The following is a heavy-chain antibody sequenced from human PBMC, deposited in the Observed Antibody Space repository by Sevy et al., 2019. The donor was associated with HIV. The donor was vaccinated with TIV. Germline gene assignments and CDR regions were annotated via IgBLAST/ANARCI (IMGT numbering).Heavy chain of an antibody. J-gene: IGHJ4*02. Sequence: GSLRLSCAASGFTFSSYEMNWVRQAPGKGLEWVSYISSSGSTIYYADSVKGRFTISRDNAKNSLYLQMNSLRAEDTAVYYCAREEYGLTGGHFDYWGQGTLVTVSS. CDR2: ISSSGSTI. V-gene: IGHV3-48*03. D-gene: IGHD3-10*01. CDR1: GFTFSSYE. CDR3: AREEYGLTGGHFDY.